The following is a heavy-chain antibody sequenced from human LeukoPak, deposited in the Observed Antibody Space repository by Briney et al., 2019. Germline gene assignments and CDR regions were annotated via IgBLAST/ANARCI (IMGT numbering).Heavy chain of an antibody. CDR1: GGSFSGYY. J-gene: IGHJ5*02. V-gene: IGHV4-34*01. D-gene: IGHD1/OR15-1a*01. CDR2: INHSGST. Sequence: SETLSLTCAVYGGSFSGYYWSWLRQPPGKGLEWIGEINHSGSTNYNPSLESRVTISVDTSKNQFPLKLSSVTAADTAVYYCAREQVGWFDPWGQGTLVTVSS. CDR3: AREQVGWFDP.